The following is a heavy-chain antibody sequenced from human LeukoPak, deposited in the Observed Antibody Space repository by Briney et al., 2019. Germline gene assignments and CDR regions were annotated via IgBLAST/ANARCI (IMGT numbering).Heavy chain of an antibody. CDR1: GFTFSSYA. CDR2: ISGSGDSA. V-gene: IGHV3-23*01. CDR3: AKTRGYCSGGSCYSDY. D-gene: IGHD2-15*01. J-gene: IGHJ4*02. Sequence: GGSLRLSCAASGFTFSSYAMTWVRPAPGKGLEWVSAISGSGDSAFYADSVKGRFTISRDNSKKTLYLQMNSLRAEDTAAYYCAKTRGYCSGGSCYSDYWGQGTLVTVSS.